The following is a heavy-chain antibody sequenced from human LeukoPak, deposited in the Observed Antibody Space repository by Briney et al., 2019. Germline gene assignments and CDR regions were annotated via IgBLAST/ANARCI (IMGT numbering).Heavy chain of an antibody. D-gene: IGHD5-18*01. Sequence: GGSLRLSCTASGFTFGDYAMSWVRQAPGKGLEWVGFIRSKAYGGTTEYAASVKGRFTISRDDSKSIAYLQMNSLRAEDTAVYYCARDLDTRNSYEFAYWGRGTLVTVSS. CDR2: IRSKAYGGTT. CDR1: GFTFGDYA. V-gene: IGHV3-49*04. CDR3: ARDLDTRNSYEFAY. J-gene: IGHJ4*02.